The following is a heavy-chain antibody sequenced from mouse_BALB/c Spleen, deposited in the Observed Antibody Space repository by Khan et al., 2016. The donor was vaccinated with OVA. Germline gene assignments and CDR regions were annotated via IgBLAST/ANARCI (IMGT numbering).Heavy chain of an antibody. CDR3: ARLAYYYDSEGFAY. CDR1: GFTFSTYG. D-gene: IGHD1-1*01. Sequence: EVELVESGGDLVEPGGSLKLSCAASGFTFSTYGMSWVRQTPDKRLEWVATISTGGHYTYYPDSVRGRFTISRDNAKNTLYLQMTSLKSEATAIFYCARLAYYYDSEGFAYWGQGTLVTVSA. CDR2: ISTGGHYT. J-gene: IGHJ3*01. V-gene: IGHV5-6*01.